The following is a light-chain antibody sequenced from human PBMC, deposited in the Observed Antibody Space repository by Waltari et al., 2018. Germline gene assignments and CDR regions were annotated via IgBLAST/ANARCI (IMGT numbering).Light chain of an antibody. Sequence: DIQMTQSPSSLSASVGDRVTTTCRASESIGYYLTWYQQRPGQTPDLLIYSASSLQDGVPSRFTGSGSGTVFTLTISSLQPEDSATYYCQQAYNTPSITFGQGTRLEIK. V-gene: IGKV1-39*01. CDR1: ESIGYY. CDR3: QQAYNTPSIT. CDR2: SAS. J-gene: IGKJ5*01.